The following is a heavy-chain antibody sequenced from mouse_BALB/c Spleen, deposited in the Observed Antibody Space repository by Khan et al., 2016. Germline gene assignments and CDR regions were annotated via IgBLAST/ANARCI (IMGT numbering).Heavy chain of an antibody. CDR3: TRGVTTVVDYFDY. J-gene: IGHJ2*01. Sequence: EVELVESGGGLVKPGGSLKLSCAASGFTFSSYAMSWVRQTPEKRLEWVASISRGGNTFYPDSLKGRFTISRDNARNILYLQMSSLRSEDTAMYYCTRGVTTVVDYFDYWGQGTTLTVSS. V-gene: IGHV5-6-5*01. CDR2: ISRGGNT. D-gene: IGHD1-1*01. CDR1: GFTFSSYA.